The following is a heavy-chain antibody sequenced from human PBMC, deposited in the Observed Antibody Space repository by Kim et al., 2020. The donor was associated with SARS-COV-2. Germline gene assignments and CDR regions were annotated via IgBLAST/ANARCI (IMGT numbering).Heavy chain of an antibody. J-gene: IGHJ4*02. V-gene: IGHV1-46*01. CDR1: GYTFTSNH. Sequence: ASVKVSCKASGYTFTSNHMHWVRQAPGQGLEWMGIITPSGDSTSYSQRFQGRLTMTTDTSTSTVYMELSSLRSEDTAVYFCVRDLGDNWTFVYWGRGTRVTVSS. D-gene: IGHD1-20*01. CDR3: VRDLGDNWTFVY. CDR2: ITPSGDST.